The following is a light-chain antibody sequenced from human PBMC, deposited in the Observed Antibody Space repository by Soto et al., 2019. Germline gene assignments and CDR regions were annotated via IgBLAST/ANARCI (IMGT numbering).Light chain of an antibody. J-gene: IGKJ1*01. CDR1: QSISSW. V-gene: IGKV1-5*01. Sequence: EIQIKQTTSTLSASVGDRVTITCRASQSISSWLAWYQQKPGKAPKLLIYDASSLESGVPSRFSGSGSGTEFTLTISSLQPDDFATYYFQQYNSYSPTFGQGTKVDIK. CDR3: QQYNSYSPT. CDR2: DAS.